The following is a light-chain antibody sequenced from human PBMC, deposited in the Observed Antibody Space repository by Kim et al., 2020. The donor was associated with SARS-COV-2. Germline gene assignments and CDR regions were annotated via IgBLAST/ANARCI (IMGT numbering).Light chain of an antibody. CDR1: SSNIGSNT. CDR3: AAWDDSLNGPV. Sequence: ELTQPPSASGTPGQRVTISCSGSSSNIGSNTVNWYQQLPGTAPKLLIYSNNQRPSGVPDRFSGSKSGTSASLAISGLQSEAEADYYCAAWDDSLNGPVFGGGTQLTVL. V-gene: IGLV1-44*01. J-gene: IGLJ3*02. CDR2: SNN.